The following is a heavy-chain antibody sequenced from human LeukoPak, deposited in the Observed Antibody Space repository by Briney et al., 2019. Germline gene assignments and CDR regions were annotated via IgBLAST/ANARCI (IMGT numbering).Heavy chain of an antibody. CDR2: ISAYNGNT. CDR3: ARELLVNPNRLPSDP. Sequence: ASVKVSCKASGYTFTSYGISWMRQAPGQGLEWMGWISAYNGNTNYAQNFQGRVAMTTDTSTSTAYMELRSLRSDDTAVYYCARELLVNPNRLPSDPWGQGTLVTVSS. D-gene: IGHD3-9*01. V-gene: IGHV1-18*01. J-gene: IGHJ5*02. CDR1: GYTFTSYG.